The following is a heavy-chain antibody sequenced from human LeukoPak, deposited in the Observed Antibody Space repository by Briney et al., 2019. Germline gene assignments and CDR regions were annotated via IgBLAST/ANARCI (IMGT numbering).Heavy chain of an antibody. V-gene: IGHV4-59*08. D-gene: IGHD3-3*01. CDR3: ARLSITIFGVVTP. J-gene: IGHJ5*02. CDR1: GGSISSYY. Sequence: PSETLSLTCTVSGGSISSYYWSWIRQPPVKGLEWIGYIYYSGSTNYNPSLKSRVTISVDTSKNQFSLKLSSVTAADTAVYYCARLSITIFGVVTPWGQGTLVTVSS. CDR2: IYYSGST.